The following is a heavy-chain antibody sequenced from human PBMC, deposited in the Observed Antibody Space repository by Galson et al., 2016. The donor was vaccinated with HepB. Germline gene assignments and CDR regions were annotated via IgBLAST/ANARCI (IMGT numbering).Heavy chain of an antibody. CDR3: AKDALGYSSSLLHGGGDY. Sequence: SLRLSCAASGFTFDDYAMHWVRQAPGKGLEWVSGISRDSGNIYYADSVKGRFTISRDNAKKSLYLQMNSLRTEDTAVYYFAKDALGYSSSLLHGGGDYWGQGTLVTVSS. CDR2: ISRDSGNI. D-gene: IGHD6-13*01. V-gene: IGHV3-9*01. CDR1: GFTFDDYA. J-gene: IGHJ4*02.